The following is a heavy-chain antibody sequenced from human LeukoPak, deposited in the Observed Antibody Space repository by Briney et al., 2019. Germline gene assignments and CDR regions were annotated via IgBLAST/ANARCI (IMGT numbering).Heavy chain of an antibody. CDR2: IYPVDSDT. CDR3: ARQGSGYSPTYYYYMDV. Sequence: GESLKISCKGSGYSFTSYWIGCLRHMPGKDLEWMGIIYPVDSDTRYSPSFQGQVTISADKSISTAYLQWSSLKASDTAMYYCARQGSGYSPTYYYYMDVWGKGTTVTISS. J-gene: IGHJ6*03. CDR1: GYSFTSYW. V-gene: IGHV5-51*01. D-gene: IGHD5-18*01.